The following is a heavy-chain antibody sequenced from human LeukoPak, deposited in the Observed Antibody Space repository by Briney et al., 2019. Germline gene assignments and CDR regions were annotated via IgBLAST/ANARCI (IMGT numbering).Heavy chain of an antibody. CDR2: ISGSGGST. J-gene: IGHJ6*02. CDR3: ARDFYSSSGYYYYGMDV. CDR1: GFTFSSYA. Sequence: PGGSLRLSCAASGFTFSSYAMSWVRQAPGKGLEWVSAISGSGGSTYYADSVKGRFTISRDNSKNTLYLQMNSLRAEDTAVYYCARDFYSSSGYYYYGMDVWGQGTTVTVSS. V-gene: IGHV3-23*01. D-gene: IGHD6-6*01.